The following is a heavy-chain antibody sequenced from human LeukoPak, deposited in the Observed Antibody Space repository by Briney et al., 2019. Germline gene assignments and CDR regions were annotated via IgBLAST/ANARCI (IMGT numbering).Heavy chain of an antibody. D-gene: IGHD1-1*01. CDR3: ARTTGSFDY. CDR2: TYYRSKLCN. Sequence: KSSQTLSLTCALSGDIVSSKSAAWNWIRQSPSGGLEWLGRTYYRSKLCNNYAESVKSRISITPDISKNHFSLHLNSVTPEDTAVYFCARTTGSFDYWGQGTLVTVSS. V-gene: IGHV6-1*01. CDR1: GDIVSSKSAA. J-gene: IGHJ4*02.